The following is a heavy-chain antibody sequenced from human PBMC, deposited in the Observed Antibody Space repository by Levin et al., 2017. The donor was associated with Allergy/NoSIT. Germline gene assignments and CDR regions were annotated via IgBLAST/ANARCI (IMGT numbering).Heavy chain of an antibody. Sequence: NTSETLSLTCTVSGGSVSSGSYYWSWIRQPPGKGLEWIGYIYYSGSTNYNPSLKSRVTISVDTSKNHFSLRLSSVTAADTAVYYCARDLLGAFDIWGQGTIVTVSS. D-gene: IGHD2-8*02. J-gene: IGHJ3*02. CDR2: IYYSGST. CDR1: GGSVSSGSYY. CDR3: ARDLLGAFDI. V-gene: IGHV4-61*03.